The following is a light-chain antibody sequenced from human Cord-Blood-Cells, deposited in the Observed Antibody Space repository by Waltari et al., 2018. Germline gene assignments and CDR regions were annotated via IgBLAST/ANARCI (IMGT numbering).Light chain of an antibody. V-gene: IGLV1-40*01. CDR3: QSYDSSLRNV. CDR2: GNS. Sequence: QSVLTQPPSVSGAPGQRVTIPCTGSSSNIGAGYDVHWYQQLPGTAPKLLIYGNSNRPSGVPDRFSGSNSGTSASLAITGLQAEDEADYYCQSYDSSLRNVFGTGTKVTVL. CDR1: SSNIGAGYD. J-gene: IGLJ1*01.